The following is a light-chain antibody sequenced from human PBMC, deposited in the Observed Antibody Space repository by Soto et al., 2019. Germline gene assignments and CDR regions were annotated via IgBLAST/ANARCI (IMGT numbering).Light chain of an antibody. Sequence: QSVLTQPPSVSGSPGQSVTISCTGTSSDVDSYNRVSWYQQPPGTAPKLMIYEVSNRPSGVPDRFSGSKSGNTASLTISGLEAEDEADYYCSSYTNSITLVFGTGTKLTVL. CDR3: SSYTNSITLV. CDR2: EVS. CDR1: SSDVDSYNR. J-gene: IGLJ1*01. V-gene: IGLV2-18*02.